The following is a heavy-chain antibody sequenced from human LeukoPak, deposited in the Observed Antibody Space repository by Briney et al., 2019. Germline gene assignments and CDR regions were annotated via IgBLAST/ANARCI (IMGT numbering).Heavy chain of an antibody. D-gene: IGHD5-12*01. V-gene: IGHV3-23*01. CDR3: AKVASGYDAGFIYAYFDY. CDR1: GFTFSSYA. J-gene: IGHJ4*02. Sequence: GGSLRLSCAASGFTFSSYAMSWVRQAPGKGLEWVSAISGSGGSTYYADSVKGRFTISRDNSKNTLYLQMNSLRAEDTAVYYCAKVASGYDAGFIYAYFDYWGQGTLVTVSS. CDR2: ISGSGGST.